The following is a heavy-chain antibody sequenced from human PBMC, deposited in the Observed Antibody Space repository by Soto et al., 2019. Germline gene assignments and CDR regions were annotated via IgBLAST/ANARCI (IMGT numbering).Heavy chain of an antibody. J-gene: IGHJ4*02. D-gene: IGHD3-22*01. CDR1: GYSITRGYY. CDR2: IYHTGNT. CDR3: ARLGFYYDSSGYDY. Sequence: SETLSLTCAVSGYSITRGYYWGWIRQPPGKGLEWIGSIYHTGNTYYNPSLKSRVTISVDTSKDQFPLNLISVTAADTAVYYCARLGFYYDSSGYDYWGQGTLVTVS. V-gene: IGHV4-38-2*01.